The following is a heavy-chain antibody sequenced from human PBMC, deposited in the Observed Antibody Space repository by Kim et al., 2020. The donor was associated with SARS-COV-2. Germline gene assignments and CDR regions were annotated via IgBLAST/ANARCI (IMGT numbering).Heavy chain of an antibody. CDR3: ARGSGYDYRPGHFDY. CDR1: GFTFSSYG. D-gene: IGHD5-12*01. Sequence: GGSLRLSCAASGFTFSSYGMHWVRQAPGKGLEWVAVIWYDGSNKYYADSVKGRFTISRDNSKNTLYLQMNSLRAEDTAVYYCARGSGYDYRPGHFDYWGQGTLVTVSS. CDR2: IWYDGSNK. V-gene: IGHV3-33*01. J-gene: IGHJ4*02.